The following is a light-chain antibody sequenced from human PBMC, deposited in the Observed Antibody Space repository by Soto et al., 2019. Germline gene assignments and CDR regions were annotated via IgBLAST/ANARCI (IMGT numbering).Light chain of an antibody. CDR2: GSS. CDR3: QQYGSSLGT. CDR1: RTVHSN. Sequence: EIVLTQSPGTLSVSPGDRATLSCRASRTVHSNVAWYQHKPGQAPRLLIYGSSFRATGVPARFSGSGFGTDFTLTISRLEPEDFAVYYCQQYGSSLGTFGQGTKVDIK. V-gene: IGKV3-20*01. J-gene: IGKJ1*01.